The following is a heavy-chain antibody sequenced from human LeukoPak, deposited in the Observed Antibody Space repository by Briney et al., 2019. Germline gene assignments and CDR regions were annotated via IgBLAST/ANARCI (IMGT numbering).Heavy chain of an antibody. V-gene: IGHV1-2*02. D-gene: IGHD7-27*01. CDR3: ARVPRSDNWGYLGAFDI. J-gene: IGHJ3*02. Sequence: ASVKVSCKASGYTFTGYYMHWVRQAPGQGLEWMGWINPNSGGTNYAQKFQGRVPMTRDTSISTAYMELSRLRSDDTAVYYCARVPRSDNWGYLGAFDIWGQGTMVTVSS. CDR1: GYTFTGYY. CDR2: INPNSGGT.